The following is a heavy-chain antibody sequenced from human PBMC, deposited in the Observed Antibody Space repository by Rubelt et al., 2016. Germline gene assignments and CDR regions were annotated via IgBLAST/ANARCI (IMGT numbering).Heavy chain of an antibody. CDR2: IYYSGST. V-gene: IGHV4-31*03. D-gene: IGHD3-22*01. CDR1: GGSISSGGYY. J-gene: IGHJ5*02. Sequence: QVQLQESGPGLVKPSQTPSLTCTVSGGSISSGGYYWSWIRQHPGKGLEWIGYIYYSGSTYYNPSLKSRVTISVDTSKNQFSLKLSAVTAAETAVYYCARADYYDSSGYHNWFDPWGQGTLVTVSS. CDR3: ARADYYDSSGYHNWFDP.